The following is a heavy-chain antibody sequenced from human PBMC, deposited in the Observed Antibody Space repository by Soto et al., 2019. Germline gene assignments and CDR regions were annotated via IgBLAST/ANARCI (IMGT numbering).Heavy chain of an antibody. Sequence: VASVKVSCKASGGTFSSYAISWVRQAPGQGLEWMGGIIPIFGTANYAQKFQGRVTITADESTSTAYMELSSLRSEDTAAYYCARDGPPSFYGSGTIGDYYYGMDVWGQGTTVTVSS. V-gene: IGHV1-69*13. CDR2: IIPIFGTA. D-gene: IGHD3-10*01. CDR3: ARDGPPSFYGSGTIGDYYYGMDV. J-gene: IGHJ6*02. CDR1: GGTFSSYA.